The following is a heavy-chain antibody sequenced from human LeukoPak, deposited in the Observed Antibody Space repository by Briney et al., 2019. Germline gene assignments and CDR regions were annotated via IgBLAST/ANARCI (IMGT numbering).Heavy chain of an antibody. Sequence: SETLSLTCTVSGGSISSYYWSWIRQPPGKGLEWIGYIYYSGSANYNPSLKSRVTISVDTSKNQFSLKLSSVTAAVTAVYYCARQDGDYPLYYFDYWGQGTLVTVSS. V-gene: IGHV4-59*01. CDR3: ARQDGDYPLYYFDY. CDR2: IYYSGSA. J-gene: IGHJ4*02. D-gene: IGHD4-17*01. CDR1: GGSISSYY.